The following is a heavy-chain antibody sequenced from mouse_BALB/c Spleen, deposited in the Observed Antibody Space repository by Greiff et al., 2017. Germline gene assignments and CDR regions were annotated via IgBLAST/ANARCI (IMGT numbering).Heavy chain of an antibody. D-gene: IGHD2-3*01. CDR2: IYPGDGDT. CDR1: GYTFTSYW. CDR3: ARWLPGFAY. V-gene: IGHV1-87*01. J-gene: IGHJ3*01. Sequence: SGAELARPGASVKLSCKASGYTFTSYWMQWVKQRPGQGLEWIGAIYPGDGDTRYTQKFKGKATLTADKSSSTAYMQLSSLASEDSAVYYCARWLPGFAYWGQGTLVTVSA.